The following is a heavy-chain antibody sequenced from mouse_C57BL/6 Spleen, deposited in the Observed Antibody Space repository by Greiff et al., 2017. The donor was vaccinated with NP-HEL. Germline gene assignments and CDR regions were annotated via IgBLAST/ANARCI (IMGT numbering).Heavy chain of an antibody. CDR1: GYAFTNYL. CDR3: AITTVVPFAY. J-gene: IGHJ3*01. D-gene: IGHD1-1*01. V-gene: IGHV1-54*01. CDR2: INPGSGGT. Sequence: QVQLQQSGAELVRPGTSVKVSCKASGYAFTNYLIEWVKQRPGQGLEWIGVINPGSGGTNYNEKFKGKATLTADKSSSTAYMQLSSLTSEDSAVYVCAITTVVPFAYWGQGTLVTVSA.